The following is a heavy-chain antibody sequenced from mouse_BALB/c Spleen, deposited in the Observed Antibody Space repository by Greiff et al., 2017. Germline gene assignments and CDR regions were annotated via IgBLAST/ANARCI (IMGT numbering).Heavy chain of an antibody. J-gene: IGHJ4*01. CDR3: AGMGYDDAMDY. CDR2: IDPANGNT. D-gene: IGHD2-14*01. Sequence: EVQGVESGAELVKPGASVKLSCTASGFNIKDTYMHWVKQRPEQGLEWIGRIDPANGNTKYDPKFQGKATITADTSSNTAYLQLSSLTSEDTAVYYCAGMGYDDAMDYWGQGTSVTVSS. CDR1: GFNIKDTY. V-gene: IGHV14-3*02.